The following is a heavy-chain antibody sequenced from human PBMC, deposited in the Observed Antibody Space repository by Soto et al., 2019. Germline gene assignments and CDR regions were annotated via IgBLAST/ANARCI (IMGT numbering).Heavy chain of an antibody. V-gene: IGHV3-30*18. D-gene: IGHD2-21*01. Sequence: QVQLVESGGGVVQPGASLRLSCEASGFDFRSYAMHWVRQAPGKGLEWVGVISYDGGNIYYADSVKGRFTISRDNPKNTLYVQVKSLRPEDTAVYYCAKGILSATIAPYAMDVWGQGTTVTVSS. CDR1: GFDFRSYA. CDR3: AKGILSATIAPYAMDV. CDR2: ISYDGGNI. J-gene: IGHJ6*02.